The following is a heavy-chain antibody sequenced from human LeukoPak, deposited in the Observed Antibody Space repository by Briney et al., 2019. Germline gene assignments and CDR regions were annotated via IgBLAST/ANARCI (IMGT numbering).Heavy chain of an antibody. CDR1: GYTFSSYG. Sequence: ASVMVSCKASGYTFSSYGISWVRQAPGQGLEWMGWISAYNGNTNYAQKLQGRVTMTTDTSTSTAYMELRSLRSDDTAVYYCARDSGSYPLDWFDPWGQGTLVTVSS. CDR2: ISAYNGNT. V-gene: IGHV1-18*01. CDR3: ARDSGSYPLDWFDP. D-gene: IGHD1-26*01. J-gene: IGHJ5*02.